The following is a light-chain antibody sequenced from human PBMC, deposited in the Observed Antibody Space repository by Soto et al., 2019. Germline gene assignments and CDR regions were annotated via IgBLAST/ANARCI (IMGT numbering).Light chain of an antibody. CDR1: SSNIGGNT. CDR2: SNN. V-gene: IGLV1-44*01. CDR3: AAWDDSLNGPV. Sequence: QSVLTQPPSASGTPGQRVTISCSGTSSNIGGNTVNWYQQLPGTAHKLLIYSNNQRPSGVPDRFSGSKSGTSASLAISGLQSEDDADYYCAAWDDSLNGPVFGGGTKLTVL. J-gene: IGLJ3*02.